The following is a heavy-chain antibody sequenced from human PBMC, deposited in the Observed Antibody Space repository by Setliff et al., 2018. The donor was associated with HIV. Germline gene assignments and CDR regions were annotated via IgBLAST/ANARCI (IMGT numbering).Heavy chain of an antibody. CDR3: ARGLEQQLVNFDY. V-gene: IGHV1-2*02. J-gene: IGHJ4*02. CDR1: GYTFTSHY. Sequence: GASVKVSCKASGYTFTSHYLHWVRQAPGQGLEWMGWIYPNTGGTNYAQKFQGRVTMTRDTSISTAYMELSRLRSDDTALYYCARGLEQQLVNFDYWGQGTLVTVSS. CDR2: IYPNTGGT. D-gene: IGHD6-13*01.